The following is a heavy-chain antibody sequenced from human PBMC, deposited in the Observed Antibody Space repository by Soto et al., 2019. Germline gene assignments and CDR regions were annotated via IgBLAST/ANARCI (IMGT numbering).Heavy chain of an antibody. CDR3: ARGGPGRYCSSTSCPHNWLDP. V-gene: IGHV4-59*08. J-gene: IGHJ5*02. CDR1: GGSISSYY. CDR2: IYYSGST. Sequence: PSETLSLTCTVSGGSISSYYWSWIRQPPGKGLEWIGYIYYSGSTNYNPSLKSRVTISVDTSKNQFSLKLSSVTAADTAVYYCARGGPGRYCSSTSCPHNWLDPWGQGTLVTVSS. D-gene: IGHD2-2*01.